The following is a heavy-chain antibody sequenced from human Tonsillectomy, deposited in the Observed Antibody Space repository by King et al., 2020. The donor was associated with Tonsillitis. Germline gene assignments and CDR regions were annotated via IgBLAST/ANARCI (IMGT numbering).Heavy chain of an antibody. V-gene: IGHV4-61*02. D-gene: IGHD6-13*01. CDR1: GGSISGVTYY. CDR3: ARGVIAAAIDY. Sequence: VQLQESGPGLVKPSHTLSLTFTGSGGSISGVTYYWIWIRQPAVKGLEWIWRCYISGSTNHNPPLKSRVTMSVDTSKNQFSLKLSSVTAADTAVYYCARGVIAAAIDYWGQGTLVTVSS. CDR2: CYISGST. J-gene: IGHJ4*02.